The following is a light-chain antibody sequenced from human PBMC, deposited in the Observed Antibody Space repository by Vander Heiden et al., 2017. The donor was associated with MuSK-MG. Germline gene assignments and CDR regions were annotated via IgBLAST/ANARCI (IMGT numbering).Light chain of an antibody. Sequence: EIVLTQSPATLSLSPGERATLSCRSSQSVSSYLAWYQQKPGPAPRLLLYEATNRDTGIPARFSGSGSGTDFTLTISSLEPEDFAVYYCQQRSNWQTFGPGTKVDIK. CDR3: QQRSNWQT. V-gene: IGKV3-11*01. CDR1: QSVSSY. CDR2: EAT. J-gene: IGKJ3*01.